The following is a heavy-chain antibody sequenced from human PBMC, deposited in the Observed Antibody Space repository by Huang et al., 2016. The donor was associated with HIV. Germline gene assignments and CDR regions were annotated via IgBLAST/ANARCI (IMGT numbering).Heavy chain of an antibody. CDR2: ISDDGRSQ. CDR1: GFKLSGFG. D-gene: IGHD2-15*01. CDR3: AKESRWFSDFDH. J-gene: IGHJ4*02. Sequence: QVHLVESGGGVVQPGGSLRLSCAASGFKLSGFGMHWVRQAPGKGWEGVAVISDDGRSQFYTDSGKGRFTISRDNSDNTLSLQMKGLRPDDTAVYYCAKESRWFSDFDHWGQGVLVSVSS. V-gene: IGHV3-30*18.